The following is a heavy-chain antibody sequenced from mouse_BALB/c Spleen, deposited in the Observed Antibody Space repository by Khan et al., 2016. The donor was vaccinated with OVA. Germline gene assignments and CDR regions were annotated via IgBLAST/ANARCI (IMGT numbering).Heavy chain of an antibody. D-gene: IGHD2-14*01. CDR3: ARRTTGYALDY. CDR2: INPRSGYT. Sequence: VQLQESGAELARPGASVKMSCKASGYSFTSHTMHWVKQRPGQGLEWIGYINPRSGYTNYNQKFNDKATLIADKSSRTAYMQLSSLTSEDSAVYYCARRTTGYALDYWGQGTSVTVSS. V-gene: IGHV1-4*01. J-gene: IGHJ4*01. CDR1: GYSFTSHT.